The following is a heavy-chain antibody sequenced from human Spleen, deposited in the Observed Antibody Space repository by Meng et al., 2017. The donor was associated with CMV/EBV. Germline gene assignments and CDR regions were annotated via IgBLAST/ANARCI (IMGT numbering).Heavy chain of an antibody. V-gene: IGHV1-8*01. CDR2: MNPNSGNT. Sequence: ASVKVSCKASGYTFTSYDINWVRQATGQGLEWMGWMNPNSGNTGYAQKFQGRVTMTRNTSISTAYMELSSLRSEDTAVYYCARAEDKARGRGYKEFDPWGQGTLVTVSS. J-gene: IGHJ5*02. CDR1: GYTFTSYD. CDR3: ARAEDKARGRGYKEFDP. D-gene: IGHD5-24*01.